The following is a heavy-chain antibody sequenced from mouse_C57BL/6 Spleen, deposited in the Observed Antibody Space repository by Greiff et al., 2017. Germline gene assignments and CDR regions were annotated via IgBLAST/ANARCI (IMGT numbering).Heavy chain of an antibody. V-gene: IGHV1-66*01. CDR3: AREYYYAMDY. Sequence: QVQLQQSGPELVKPGASVKISCKASGYSFTSYYIHWVKQRPGQGLEWIGWIYPGSGNTKYNEKFKGKATLTADTSSSTAYMQLSSLTSEDSAVYYCAREYYYAMDYWGQGTSVTVSS. CDR1: GYSFTSYY. J-gene: IGHJ4*01. CDR2: IYPGSGNT.